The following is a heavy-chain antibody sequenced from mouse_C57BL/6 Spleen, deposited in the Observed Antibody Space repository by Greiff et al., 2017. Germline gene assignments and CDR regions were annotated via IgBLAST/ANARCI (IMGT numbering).Heavy chain of an antibody. D-gene: IGHD1-1*01. CDR3: AREAHYYGSSLYAMDY. J-gene: IGHJ4*01. Sequence: VQLQQSGPELVKPGASVKMSCKASGYTFTDYNMHWVKQSHGKSLEWIGYINPNNGGTSYNQKFKGKATLTVNKSSSTAYMELRSLTSEDSAVYYCAREAHYYGSSLYAMDYWGQGTSVTVSS. V-gene: IGHV1-22*01. CDR2: INPNNGGT. CDR1: GYTFTDYN.